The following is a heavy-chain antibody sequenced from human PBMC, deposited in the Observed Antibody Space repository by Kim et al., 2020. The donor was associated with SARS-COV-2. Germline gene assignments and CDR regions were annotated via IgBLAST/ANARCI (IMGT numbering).Heavy chain of an antibody. D-gene: IGHD2-15*01. J-gene: IGHJ6*02. Sequence: GGSLRLSCEVSGFIVNTYSMNWVRQAPGKGLEWVSFISSRRSDTDYADSLKGRFTISRDNAKNSVYLQINSLRVEDTGVYYCARMNCPGGNCYAGPYYYGMDVWGQGTTVTVSS. CDR1: GFIVNTYS. CDR3: ARMNCPGGNCYAGPYYYGMDV. V-gene: IGHV3-21*06. CDR2: ISSRRSDT.